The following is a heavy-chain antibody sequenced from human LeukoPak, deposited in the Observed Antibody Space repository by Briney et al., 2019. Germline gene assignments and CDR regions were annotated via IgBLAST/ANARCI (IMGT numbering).Heavy chain of an antibody. V-gene: IGHV3-21*01. D-gene: IGHD3-9*01. CDR1: GFTFSSYS. Sequence: PGGSLRLSCAASGFTFSSYSMNWVRQAPGKGLEWVSSISSSSSSYIYDADSVKVRFTISRDNAKNSLYLQMNSLRAEDTAVYYCARVDGQRLTGYRGFDPWGQGTLVTVPS. CDR3: ARVDGQRLTGYRGFDP. CDR2: ISSSSSSYI. J-gene: IGHJ5*02.